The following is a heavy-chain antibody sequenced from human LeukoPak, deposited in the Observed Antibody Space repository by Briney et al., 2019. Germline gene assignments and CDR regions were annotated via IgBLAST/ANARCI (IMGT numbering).Heavy chain of an antibody. CDR3: ATRFGLDYYYYYMDV. CDR2: IDGDGANT. D-gene: IGHD3-10*01. Sequence: PGGSLRLSCAASGFTFSLYAMTWVRQTPEKGLEWVSTIDGDGANTYYADSVRGRFTISRDNSKNTLSLQMTSLGADDTAVYYCATRFGLDYYYYYMDVWGKGTTVTVSS. J-gene: IGHJ6*03. CDR1: GFTFSLYA. V-gene: IGHV3-23*01.